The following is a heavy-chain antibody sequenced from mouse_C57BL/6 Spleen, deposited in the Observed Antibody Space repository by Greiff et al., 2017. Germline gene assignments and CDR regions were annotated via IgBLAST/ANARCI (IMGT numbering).Heavy chain of an antibody. V-gene: IGHV1-69*01. CDR3: ERVDYGSSYWYFDV. CDR2: IDPSVSYT. CDR1: GYTFTSYW. Sequence: QVQLKQPGAELVMPGASVKLSCKASGYTFTSYWMHWVKQRPGQGLEWIGEIDPSVSYTNYNQKFKGKSTLTVDKSSSTAYMQLSSLTSEDSAVCYCERVDYGSSYWYFDVWGTGTTVTVAS. D-gene: IGHD1-1*01. J-gene: IGHJ1*03.